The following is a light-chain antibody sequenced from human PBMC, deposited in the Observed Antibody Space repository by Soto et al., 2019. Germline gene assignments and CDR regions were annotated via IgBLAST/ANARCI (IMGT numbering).Light chain of an antibody. Sequence: QYVLTQSPSASASLGASVKLTCTLSSGHSNYAIAWHQQQPEKGPRYLRKLNRDGSHSNGDGIPNLFSGSSSGAERYRTISSLQSEDEADYYCQTWGTGIVIFGVGTKLTVL. CDR2: LNRDGSH. J-gene: IGLJ2*01. CDR1: SGHSNYA. V-gene: IGLV4-69*01. CDR3: QTWGTGIVI.